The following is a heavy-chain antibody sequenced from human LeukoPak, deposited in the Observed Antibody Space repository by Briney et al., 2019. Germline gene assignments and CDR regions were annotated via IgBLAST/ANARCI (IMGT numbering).Heavy chain of an antibody. CDR3: ARGVPPYYYDSSGYDAFDI. CDR1: GVSLSTDW. J-gene: IGHJ3*02. V-gene: IGHV3-7*02. CDR2: IKQDGSEK. D-gene: IGHD3-22*01. Sequence: GGSLRLSPAPSGVSLSTDWMSTGRQAPGEGLEWVANIKQDGSEKYYVDSVKGRFTISRDNAKNSLYLQMNSLRAEDTAVYYCARGVPPYYYDSSGYDAFDIWGQGTMVTVSS.